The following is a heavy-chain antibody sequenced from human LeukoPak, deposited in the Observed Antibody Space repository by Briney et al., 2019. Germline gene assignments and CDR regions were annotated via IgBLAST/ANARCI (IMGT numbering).Heavy chain of an antibody. Sequence: GGSLRLSCAASGFTFSDYYMSWIRQAPGKGLEWVSYISSSSSYTNYADSVKGRFTISRDNAKNTVYLQMNSLRAEDTAVYYCARAYLVGWYFDLWGRGTLVTVSS. D-gene: IGHD3-16*01. V-gene: IGHV3-11*06. CDR3: ARAYLVGWYFDL. CDR1: GFTFSDYY. CDR2: ISSSSSYT. J-gene: IGHJ2*01.